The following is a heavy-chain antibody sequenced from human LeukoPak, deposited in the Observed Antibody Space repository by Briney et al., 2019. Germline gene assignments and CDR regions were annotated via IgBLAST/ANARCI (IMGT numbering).Heavy chain of an antibody. V-gene: IGHV1-18*04. D-gene: IGHD2-2*01. CDR1: GYTFTSYY. CDR2: ISAYNGNT. J-gene: IGHJ4*02. Sequence: GASVKVSCKASGYTFTSYYMHWVRQAPGQGLEWMGWISAYNGNTNYAQKLQGRVTMTTDTSTSTAYMELRSLRSDDTAVYYCARLSSNYQLPPYFDYWGQGTLVTVSS. CDR3: ARLSSNYQLPPYFDY.